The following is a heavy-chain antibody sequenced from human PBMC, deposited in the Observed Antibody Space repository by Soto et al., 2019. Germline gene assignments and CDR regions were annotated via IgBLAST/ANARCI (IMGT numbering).Heavy chain of an antibody. D-gene: IGHD2-15*01. J-gene: IGHJ4*02. Sequence: SETLSLTCTVSGGSISSGDYYWSWIRQPPGKGLEWIGYIYYSGSTYYNPSLKSRVTISVDTSKNQFSLKLSSVTAADTAVYYCARGYCSGGSCYFVYWGQGTLVTVSS. V-gene: IGHV4-30-4*01. CDR2: IYYSGST. CDR1: GGSISSGDYY. CDR3: ARGYCSGGSCYFVY.